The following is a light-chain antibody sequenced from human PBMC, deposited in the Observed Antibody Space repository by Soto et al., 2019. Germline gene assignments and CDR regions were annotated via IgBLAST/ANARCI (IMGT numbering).Light chain of an antibody. J-gene: IGLJ2*01. CDR3: SSYTNTSPLVL. CDR2: EVS. V-gene: IGLV2-14*01. CDR1: SGDVGGYNF. Sequence: QSVLIQPASVSGSPGQSITISCTGTSGDVGGYNFVSWYQQHPGKAPKLIIYEVSNRPSGVSNRFSGSKSGNSASLTISGLQPEDEADYYCSSYTNTSPLVLFGGGTKLTVL.